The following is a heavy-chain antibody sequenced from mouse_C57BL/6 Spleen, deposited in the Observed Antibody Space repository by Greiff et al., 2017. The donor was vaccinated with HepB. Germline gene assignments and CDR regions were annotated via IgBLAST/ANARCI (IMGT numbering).Heavy chain of an antibody. CDR1: GYTFTSYG. V-gene: IGHV1-81*01. D-gene: IGHD1-1*01. J-gene: IGHJ4*01. Sequence: LQESGAELARPGASVKLSCKASGYTFTSYGISWVKQRTGQGLEWIGEIYPRSGNTYYNEKFKGKATLTADKSSSTAYMELRSLTSEDSAVYFCARSSITTVVARAMDYWGQGTSVTVSS. CDR3: ARSSITTVVARAMDY. CDR2: IYPRSGNT.